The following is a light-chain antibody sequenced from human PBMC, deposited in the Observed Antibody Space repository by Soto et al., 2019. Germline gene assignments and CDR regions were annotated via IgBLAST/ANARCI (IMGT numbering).Light chain of an antibody. CDR3: QQYNNWWT. V-gene: IGKV3-15*01. CDR2: DAS. CDR1: PSVSSH. Sequence: DIVMTQSPAPLSVSPGEVATVSCRASPSVSSHLAWYQHKPGQAPRLLFYDASTRASGIPARFTGSGSGTEFTLTISSLQFDDSAVYYCQQYNNWWTFGQGTKV. J-gene: IGKJ1*01.